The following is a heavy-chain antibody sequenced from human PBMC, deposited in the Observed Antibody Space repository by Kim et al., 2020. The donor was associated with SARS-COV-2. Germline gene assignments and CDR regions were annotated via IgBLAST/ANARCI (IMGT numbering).Heavy chain of an antibody. V-gene: IGHV4-59*13. J-gene: IGHJ6*02. Sequence: SETLSPTCTVSGGSISSYYWSWIRQPPGKGLEWIGYIYYSGSTNYNPSLKSRVTISVDTSKNQFSLKLSSVTAADTAVYYCARGWGVPAAMSQHYYYGMDVWGQGTTVTVSS. D-gene: IGHD2-2*01. CDR2: IYYSGST. CDR1: GGSISSYY. CDR3: ARGWGVPAAMSQHYYYGMDV.